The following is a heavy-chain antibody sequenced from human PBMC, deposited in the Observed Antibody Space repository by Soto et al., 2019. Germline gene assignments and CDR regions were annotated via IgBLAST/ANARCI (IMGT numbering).Heavy chain of an antibody. Sequence: SLTCTVSGGSISSSSYYWGWIRQPPGKGLEWIGSIYYSGSTYYNPSLKSRVTISVDTSKNQFSLKLSSVTAADTAVYYCARATYYDFWSGSAKRGGDAFDIWGQGTMVTV. V-gene: IGHV4-39*01. J-gene: IGHJ3*02. CDR1: GGSISSSSYY. CDR2: IYYSGST. CDR3: ARATYYDFWSGSAKRGGDAFDI. D-gene: IGHD3-3*01.